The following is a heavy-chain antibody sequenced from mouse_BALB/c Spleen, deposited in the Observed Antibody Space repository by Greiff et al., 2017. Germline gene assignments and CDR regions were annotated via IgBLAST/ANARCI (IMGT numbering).Heavy chain of an antibody. Sequence: VQLQQSGPELVKPGASVKISCKASGYSFTGYFMNWVMQSHGKSLEWIGRINPYNGDTFYNQKFKGKATLTVDKSSSTAHMELRSLASEDSAVYYCARDRVWGNIITNYWGQGTTLTVSS. CDR2: INPYNGDT. J-gene: IGHJ2*01. D-gene: IGHD2-4*01. CDR1: GYSFTGYF. V-gene: IGHV1-20*02. CDR3: ARDRVWGNIITNY.